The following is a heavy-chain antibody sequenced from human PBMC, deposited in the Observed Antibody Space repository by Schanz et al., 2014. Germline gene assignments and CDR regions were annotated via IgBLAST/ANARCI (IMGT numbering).Heavy chain of an antibody. CDR3: AKDRQNRVNRVGYYYGMDV. D-gene: IGHD3-16*01. J-gene: IGHJ6*02. CDR1: GFTFSSYS. V-gene: IGHV3-21*02. Sequence: EVQLVESGAGLVKPGGSLRLSCAASGFTFSSYSLAWVRQAPGKGLEWVSFISTGRYLYYADSVKGRFTISRDDAKNSLYLQMNSLRAEDTALYYCAKDRQNRVNRVGYYYGMDVWGQGTTVTVSS. CDR2: ISTGRYL.